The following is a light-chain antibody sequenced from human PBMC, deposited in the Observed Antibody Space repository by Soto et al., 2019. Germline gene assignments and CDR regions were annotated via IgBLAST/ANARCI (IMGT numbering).Light chain of an antibody. V-gene: IGKV3-11*01. CDR3: QQRSTWPLT. Sequence: EIVLTQSPATLSLSPGERATLSCRASQTVTSYVAWYQHRPGQAPRLLIYDASKRATGIPARFSGSGSGTDFTLTISSLGPEDFAVYYCQQRSTWPLTFGGGTRVEI. CDR2: DAS. CDR1: QTVTSY. J-gene: IGKJ4*01.